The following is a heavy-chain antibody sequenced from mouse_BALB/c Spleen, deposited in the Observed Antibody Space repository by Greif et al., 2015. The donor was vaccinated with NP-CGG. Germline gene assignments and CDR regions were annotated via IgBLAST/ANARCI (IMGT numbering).Heavy chain of an antibody. J-gene: IGHJ4*01. CDR1: GFTFSSYA. V-gene: IGHV5-9-4*01. CDR2: ISSGGSYT. Sequence: EVKLQESGGGLVKPGGSLKLSCAASGFTFSSYAMSWVRQSPEKRLEWVAEISSGGSYTYYPDTVTGRFTISRDNAKNTLYLEMSSLRSEDTAMYYCARDRGTTVGPMDYWGQGTSVTVSS. D-gene: IGHD1-1*01. CDR3: ARDRGTTVGPMDY.